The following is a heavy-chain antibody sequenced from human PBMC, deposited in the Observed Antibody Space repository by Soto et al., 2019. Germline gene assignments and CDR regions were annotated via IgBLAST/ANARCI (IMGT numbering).Heavy chain of an antibody. V-gene: IGHV4-34*01. CDR3: AMRVVPGIFDY. CDR1: GGSFSGYY. J-gene: IGHJ4*02. CDR2: INHSGST. Sequence: PSETLSLTCAVYGGSFSGYYWSWIRQPPGKGLEWIGEINHSGSTNYNPSLKSRVTISVDTSKNQFSLKLSSVTAADTAVYYCAMRVVPGIFDYWGQGTLVTVSS. D-gene: IGHD3-10*01.